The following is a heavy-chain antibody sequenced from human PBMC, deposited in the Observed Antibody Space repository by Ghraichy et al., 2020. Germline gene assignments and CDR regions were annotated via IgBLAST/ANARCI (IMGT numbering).Heavy chain of an antibody. CDR1: PGSITRGIHY. CDR2: IYTSGRT. J-gene: IGHJ6*02. CDR3: ARSRFLVVPAAILSSYYYGMDV. V-gene: IGHV4-61*02. Sequence: SQTLSLTSPLFPGSITRGIHYTSWIQQPTRKGLDWIERIYTSGRTNYKPSLKSRVTISVDTSKNQFSLKLSSVTAADTAVYDCARSRFLVVPAAILSSYYYGMDVWGQGTTVTVSS. D-gene: IGHD2-2*01.